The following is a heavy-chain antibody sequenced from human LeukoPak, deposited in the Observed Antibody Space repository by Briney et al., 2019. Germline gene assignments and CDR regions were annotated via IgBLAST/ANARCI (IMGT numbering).Heavy chain of an antibody. CDR3: AGDFGSSSDY. V-gene: IGHV1-2*06. J-gene: IGHJ4*02. CDR1: GYIFTGYY. CDR2: IYPASGDT. D-gene: IGHD6-6*01. Sequence: ASVKVSCKASGYIFTGYYVYWVRQAPGQGLEWMGRIYPASGDTNYGQKFQGRVTMTRDTSISTAYMELSRLRSDDTAVYYCAGDFGSSSDYWGQGTLVTVSS.